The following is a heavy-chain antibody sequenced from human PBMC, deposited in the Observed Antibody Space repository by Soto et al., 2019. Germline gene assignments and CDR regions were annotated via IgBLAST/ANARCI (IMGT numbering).Heavy chain of an antibody. D-gene: IGHD2-2*01. CDR1: GSTIYLSGHS. CDR3: AREGSSTANGIVP. J-gene: IGHJ5*02. V-gene: IGHV4-31*03. CDR2: IYHTGKT. Sequence: SETLSLTCPFSGSTIYLSGHSWPWIRKHPGTGREWSGYIYHTGKTYYTPSLESRVTMSVETSKNQSSLKFASVTAADTAVYCCAREGSSTANGIVPGAQGTLVTASS.